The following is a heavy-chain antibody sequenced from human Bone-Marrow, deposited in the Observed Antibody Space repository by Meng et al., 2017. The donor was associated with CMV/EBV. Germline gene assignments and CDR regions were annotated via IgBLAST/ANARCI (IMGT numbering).Heavy chain of an antibody. CDR2: IRYDGSNK. J-gene: IGHJ6*02. D-gene: IGHD3-10*01. V-gene: IGHV3-30*02. Sequence: GESLKISCAASGFTFSSYGMHWVRQAPGKGLEWVAFIRYDGSNKYYADSVKGRFTISRDNSKNTLYLQMNSLRAEDTAVYYCAKDSSYYYGSGSYLMYYYYGMDVWGQGTTVTVYS. CDR1: GFTFSSYG. CDR3: AKDSSYYYGSGSYLMYYYYGMDV.